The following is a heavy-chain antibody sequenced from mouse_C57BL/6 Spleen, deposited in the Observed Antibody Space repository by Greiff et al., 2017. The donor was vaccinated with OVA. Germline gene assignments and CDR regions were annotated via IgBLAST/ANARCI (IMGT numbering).Heavy chain of an antibody. CDR1: GYTFTSYW. Sequence: QVQLQQPGAELVRPGSSVKLSCKASGYTFTSYWMHWVKQRPIQGLEWIGNIDPSDSETHYNQKFKDKATLTVDKSSSTAYMQLSSLTSEDSAVYYCARNPYYYGSPDYYAMDYWGQGTSVTVSS. D-gene: IGHD1-1*01. J-gene: IGHJ4*01. CDR2: IDPSDSET. V-gene: IGHV1-52*01. CDR3: ARNPYYYGSPDYYAMDY.